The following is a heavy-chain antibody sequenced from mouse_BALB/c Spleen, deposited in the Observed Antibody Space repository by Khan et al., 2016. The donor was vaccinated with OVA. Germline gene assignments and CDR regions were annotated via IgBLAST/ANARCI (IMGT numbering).Heavy chain of an antibody. D-gene: IGHD2-14*01. CDR1: GYTFTSYT. CDR3: LRDGAYHRNDGLFAY. V-gene: IGHV1-4*01. Sequence: QVQLKESGAELARPGASVKMSCKASGYTFTSYTIHWIKERPGQGLEWIGYINPSNGYTNHNQKFKDKATLTTDKSSTTAYLQLSSLTSDDSAVYNCLRDGAYHRNDGLFAYWGQGTLFTVSA. J-gene: IGHJ3*01. CDR2: INPSNGYT.